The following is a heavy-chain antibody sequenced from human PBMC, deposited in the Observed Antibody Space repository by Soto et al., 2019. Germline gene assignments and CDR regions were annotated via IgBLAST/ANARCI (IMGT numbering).Heavy chain of an antibody. CDR1: GFTFSSYA. Sequence: HPGGSLRLSCAASGFTFSSYAMSWVRQAPGKGLEWVSAISGSGGSTYYADSVKGRFTISRGNSKNTLYLQMNSLRAEDTAVYYCAKNDYYGSGSYYTKNNYYYGMDVWGQGTTVTVSS. CDR3: AKNDYYGSGSYYTKNNYYYGMDV. CDR2: ISGSGGST. D-gene: IGHD3-10*01. V-gene: IGHV3-23*01. J-gene: IGHJ6*02.